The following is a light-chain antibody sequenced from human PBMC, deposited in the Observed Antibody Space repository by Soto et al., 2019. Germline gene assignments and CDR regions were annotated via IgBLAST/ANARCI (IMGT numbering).Light chain of an antibody. J-gene: IGLJ3*02. CDR2: ITN. V-gene: IGLV1-44*01. Sequence: QLVLTQPPSASGTPGQRVTISCSGSSSNIGSNAVNWYQQLPGTAPKLLIYITNRRPSGVPDRFSASKSGTSASLAISGLQSEDEADYYCATWDDSLYGVVFGGGTKLTVL. CDR3: ATWDDSLYGVV. CDR1: SSNIGSNA.